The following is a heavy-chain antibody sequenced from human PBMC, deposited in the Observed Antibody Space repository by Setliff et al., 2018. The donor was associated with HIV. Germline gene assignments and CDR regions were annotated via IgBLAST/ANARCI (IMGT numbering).Heavy chain of an antibody. CDR3: ARDHCSSSGCYEYSHYGMDV. D-gene: IGHD2-2*01. J-gene: IGHJ6*02. CDR1: GYSFTDYY. Sequence: ASVKVSCKASGYSFTDYYIHWVRQAPGQGLEWMGWINPKSDGTNYAQKFQGRVTMTRDTSISTAYMEVSRLRSDDTAVYYCARDHCSSSGCYEYSHYGMDVWGQGTTVTVSS. V-gene: IGHV1-2*02. CDR2: INPKSDGT.